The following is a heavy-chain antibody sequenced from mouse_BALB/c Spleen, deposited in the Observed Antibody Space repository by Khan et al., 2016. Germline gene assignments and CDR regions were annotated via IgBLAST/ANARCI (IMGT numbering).Heavy chain of an antibody. CDR1: GYSITSGYA. V-gene: IGHV3-2*02. D-gene: IGHD1-1*01. CDR3: ARDYYGSSYFDY. Sequence: EVQLVESGPGLVKPSQSLSLTCTVTGYSITSGYAWNWIRQFPGNKLEWMGYINYSGSTSYHPSLKSRISITRDPSKNQFFLQLNSVTTEDTATDYCARDYYGSSYFDYWGQGTTLTVSS. J-gene: IGHJ2*01. CDR2: INYSGST.